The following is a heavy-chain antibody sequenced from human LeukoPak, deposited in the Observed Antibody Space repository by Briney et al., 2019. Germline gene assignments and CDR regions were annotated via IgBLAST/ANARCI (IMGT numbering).Heavy chain of an antibody. Sequence: NAGESLKISCKGSGYSFTSYWIGRVRQMPGKGLEWMGIIYPGDSDTRYSPSFQGQVTISADKSISTAYLQWSSLKASDTAMYYCARLESGYSGYDGTYFDYWGQGTLVTVSS. J-gene: IGHJ4*02. CDR1: GYSFTSYW. CDR3: ARLESGYSGYDGTYFDY. D-gene: IGHD5-12*01. CDR2: IYPGDSDT. V-gene: IGHV5-51*01.